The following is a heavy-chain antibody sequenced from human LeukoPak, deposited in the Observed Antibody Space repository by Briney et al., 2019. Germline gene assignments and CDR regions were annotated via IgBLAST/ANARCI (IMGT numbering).Heavy chain of an antibody. CDR3: ARVNFLWLGGSSRAWFDP. V-gene: IGHV3-53*01. J-gene: IGHJ5*02. CDR1: GFTVSSIY. D-gene: IGHD3-10*01. CDR2: IYSGGST. Sequence: GGSLRLSCAASGFTVSSIYMSWVRQAPGEGLEWVSVIYSGGSTYDADSVKGRFTISRDNSKNTLYLQMNSLRAEDTAVYYCARVNFLWLGGSSRAWFDPWGQGTLVTVSS.